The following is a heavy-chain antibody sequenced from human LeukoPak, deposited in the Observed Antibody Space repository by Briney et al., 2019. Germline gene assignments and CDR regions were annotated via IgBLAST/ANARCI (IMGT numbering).Heavy chain of an antibody. CDR1: GGSISSSSYY. D-gene: IGHD3-10*01. V-gene: IGHV4-39*01. Sequence: SETLSLTCTVSGGSISSSSYYWGWIRQPPGKGLEWVGSIYYSGSTYYNPSLKSRLIISVDTSKNQFSLKLSSVTAADTAVYYCARMGYYYGSGQYAFDIWGQGTMVTVSS. CDR3: ARMGYYYGSGQYAFDI. CDR2: IYYSGST. J-gene: IGHJ3*02.